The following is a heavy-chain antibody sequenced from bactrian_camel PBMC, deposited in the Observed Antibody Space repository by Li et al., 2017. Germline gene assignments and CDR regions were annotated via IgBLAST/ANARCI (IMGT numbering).Heavy chain of an antibody. CDR3: AADDRTPLKDSGPCSTAPNAYTH. CDR2: IERDGTT. CDR1: GDTIGRYC. J-gene: IGHJ4*01. Sequence: QVQLVESGGGSVQAGGSLRLTCVASGDTIGRYCMGWFRQIPDKEREGVAGIERDGTTSYIDSVKGRFTLAKDNDKNTLYLEMHNLTSDDAAMYYCAADDRTPLKDSGPCSTAPNAYTHWGQGTQVTVS. V-gene: IGHV3S55*01. D-gene: IGHD7*01.